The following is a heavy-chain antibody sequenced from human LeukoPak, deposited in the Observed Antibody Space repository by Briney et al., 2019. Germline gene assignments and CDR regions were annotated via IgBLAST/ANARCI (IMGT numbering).Heavy chain of an antibody. CDR1: GYSISSGYY. CDR3: ARGSREWELLFAFDI. D-gene: IGHD1-26*01. V-gene: IGHV4-38-2*02. CDR2: IYHSGST. Sequence: SETLSLTCTVSGYSISSGYYWGWIRQPPGKGLEWIGSIYHSGSTYYNPSLKSRVTISVDTSKNQFSLKLSSVTAADTAVYYCARGSREWELLFAFDIWGQGTMVTVSS. J-gene: IGHJ3*02.